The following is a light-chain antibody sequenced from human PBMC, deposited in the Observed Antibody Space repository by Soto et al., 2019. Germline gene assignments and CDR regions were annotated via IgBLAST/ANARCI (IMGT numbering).Light chain of an antibody. CDR3: QQYSMAPLT. CDR1: LTISDNY. V-gene: IGKV3-20*01. CDR2: GAS. J-gene: IGKJ1*01. Sequence: IMLTHSPGTLSLSPGERATLSCRASLTISDNYLAWYQQKAGQAPRLVIFGASSRATGIPDRFSASGSGTDFTLTISRLEPEDFAVYYCQQYSMAPLTFGQGTMVDI.